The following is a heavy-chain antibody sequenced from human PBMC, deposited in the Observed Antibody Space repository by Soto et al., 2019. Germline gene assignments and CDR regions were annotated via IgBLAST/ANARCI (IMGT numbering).Heavy chain of an antibody. Sequence: SVKVSCKASGGTFSSYAISWVRQAPGQGLEWMGGIIPIFGTANYAQKFQGRVTITADESTSTAYMELSSLRSEDTAVYYCAREPIGGVAGNDYWGQGTLVTVSS. CDR1: GGTFSSYA. CDR3: AREPIGGVAGNDY. D-gene: IGHD6-19*01. CDR2: IIPIFGTA. V-gene: IGHV1-69*13. J-gene: IGHJ4*02.